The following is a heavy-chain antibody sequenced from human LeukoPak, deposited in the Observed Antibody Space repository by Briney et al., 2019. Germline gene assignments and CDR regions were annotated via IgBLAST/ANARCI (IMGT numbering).Heavy chain of an antibody. Sequence: SETLSLTCTVSGGSLSSYYWSWIRQPPGKGLEWIGYIYLIGSTNYNPSLQSRATISVEPSKNQFSRTLSSVTAADTAVYYCARLGGPMYDILTGYRPGYNWFDPWGQRDLVTVSS. CDR2: IYLIGST. CDR3: ARLGGPMYDILTGYRPGYNWFDP. J-gene: IGHJ5*02. V-gene: IGHV4-59*08. D-gene: IGHD3-9*01. CDR1: GGSLSSYY.